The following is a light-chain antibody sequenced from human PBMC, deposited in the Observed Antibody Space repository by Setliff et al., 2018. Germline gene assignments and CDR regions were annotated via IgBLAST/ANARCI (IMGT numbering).Light chain of an antibody. J-gene: IGLJ1*01. CDR1: SSDVGGYNY. Sequence: QSALTQPPSASGSPGQSVTISCTGTSSDVGGYNYVSWYQQHPGKAPKLMIYEVSKRPSGVPDRFSGSKSGNTATLTISRVEAGDEADYYCQVWDSSSDRRVFGTGTKVTVL. V-gene: IGLV2-8*01. CDR2: EVS. CDR3: QVWDSSSDRRV.